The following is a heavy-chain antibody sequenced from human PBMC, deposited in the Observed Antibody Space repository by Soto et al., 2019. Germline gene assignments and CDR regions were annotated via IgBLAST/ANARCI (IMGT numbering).Heavy chain of an antibody. D-gene: IGHD3-10*01. CDR3: ARESSVQVY. CDR2: IYYSGST. CDR1: GGSISSSSYY. J-gene: IGHJ4*02. Sequence: SETLSLTCTVSGGSISSSSYYWGWIRQPPGKGLEWIGSIYYSGSTYYNPSLKSRVTISVDTSKNQFSLKLSSVTAADTAVYYCARESSVQVYWGQGTLVTVSS. V-gene: IGHV4-39*02.